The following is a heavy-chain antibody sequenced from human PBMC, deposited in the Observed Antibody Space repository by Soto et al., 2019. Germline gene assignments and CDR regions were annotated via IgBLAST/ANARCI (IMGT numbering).Heavy chain of an antibody. D-gene: IGHD6-19*01. J-gene: IGHJ4*02. V-gene: IGHV3-23*01. CDR3: ATCSTGWFFDX. CDR2: ISWAGGRI. CDR1: GFTFSNYG. Sequence: PGGSLRLSFVVSGFTFSNYGMSWVRQAPGKGLEWVSSISWAGGRIYNEDSVKGRFTISSDNSKTSVYLQVNSLRADDTAVYYCATCSTGWFFDXWGQGTLVTVSX.